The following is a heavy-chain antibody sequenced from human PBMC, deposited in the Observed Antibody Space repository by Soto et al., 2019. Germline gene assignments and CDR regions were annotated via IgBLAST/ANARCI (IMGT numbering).Heavy chain of an antibody. CDR2: ISYDGSNK. CDR1: GFTFSSYG. CDR3: AKDLELDIVVVPAARLSGDY. Sequence: QVQLVESGGGVVQPGRSLRLSCAASGFTFSSYGMHWVHQAPGKGLEWVAVISYDGSNKYYADSVKGRFTISRDNSKNTLYLQMNSLRAEDTAVYYCAKDLELDIVVVPAARLSGDYWGQGTLVTVSS. J-gene: IGHJ4*02. V-gene: IGHV3-30*18. D-gene: IGHD2-2*03.